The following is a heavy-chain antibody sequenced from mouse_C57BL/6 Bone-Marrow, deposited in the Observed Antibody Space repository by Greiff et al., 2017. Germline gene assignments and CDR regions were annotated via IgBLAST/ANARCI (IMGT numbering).Heavy chain of an antibody. V-gene: IGHV5-2*01. Sequence: EVKLMESGGGLVQPGESLKLSCESNEYEFPSHDMSWVRKTPEKRLELVAAINSDGGSTYYPDTMERRFIISSDNTKKTLYLQMSSLRSEDTALDYCARQGAPGNAMDYWGQGTSVTVSS. CDR2: INSDGGST. J-gene: IGHJ4*01. CDR3: ARQGAPGNAMDY. CDR1: EYEFPSHD.